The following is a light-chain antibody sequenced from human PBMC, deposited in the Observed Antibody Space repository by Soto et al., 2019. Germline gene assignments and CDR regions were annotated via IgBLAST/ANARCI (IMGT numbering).Light chain of an antibody. CDR3: QRYGTSRWT. Sequence: EIVLTQSPGTLSLSPGERATLSCRASQSVSSSYLAWYQQKPGQAPRLLIYGASSRATGIPDRFSGSGSGTDFTLTISRLEPEDFEVYYCQRYGTSRWTFGQGTKVDIK. V-gene: IGKV3-20*01. J-gene: IGKJ1*01. CDR1: QSVSSSY. CDR2: GAS.